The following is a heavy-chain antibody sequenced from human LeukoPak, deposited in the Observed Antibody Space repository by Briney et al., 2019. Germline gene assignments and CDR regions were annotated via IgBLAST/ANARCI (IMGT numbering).Heavy chain of an antibody. Sequence: GGSLRLSCAASGFTFSSYEMNWVRQAPGKGLEWVSYISSSGSTIYYADSVKGRFTISRDNAKNSLYLQMNSLRAEDTAVYYCARGGYDSGSYYKGPLYYFDYWGQGTLVTVSS. CDR1: GFTFSSYE. CDR2: ISSSGSTI. CDR3: ARGGYDSGSYYKGPLYYFDY. D-gene: IGHD3-10*01. J-gene: IGHJ4*02. V-gene: IGHV3-48*03.